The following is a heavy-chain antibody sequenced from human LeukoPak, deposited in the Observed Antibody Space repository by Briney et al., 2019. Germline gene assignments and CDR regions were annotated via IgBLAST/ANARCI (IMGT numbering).Heavy chain of an antibody. CDR3: ATGRSGWDAFDI. D-gene: IGHD3-22*01. J-gene: IGHJ3*02. CDR2: ISGSGGST. V-gene: IGHV3-23*01. CDR1: GFTFSSYA. Sequence: GGSLRLSCAASGFTFSSYAMSWVRQAPGKGLEWVSAISGSGGSTYYADSVKGRFTISRDNSKNTLYLQMNSLRAEDTAVYYCATGRSGWDAFDIWGQGTMVTVSS.